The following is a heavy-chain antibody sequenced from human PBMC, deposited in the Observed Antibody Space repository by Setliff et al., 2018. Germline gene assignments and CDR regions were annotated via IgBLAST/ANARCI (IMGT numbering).Heavy chain of an antibody. CDR1: GGSISNYY. J-gene: IGHJ3*02. V-gene: IGHV4-4*07. Sequence: SETLSLTCTVSGGSISNYYWSWIRQPAGKGPEWIGRIYTSGSTNYNPSLKSRVTMSVDTSKNQFSLKLSSVTAADTAVYYCARKGISALSGAFDMWGQGTMVTVSS. D-gene: IGHD1-26*01. CDR3: ARKGISALSGAFDM. CDR2: IYTSGST.